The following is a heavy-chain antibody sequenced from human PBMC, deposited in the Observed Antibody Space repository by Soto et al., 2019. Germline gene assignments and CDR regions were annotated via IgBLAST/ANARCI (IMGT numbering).Heavy chain of an antibody. Sequence: QVQLVQSGAEVKKPGSSVKVSCKASGGTFSSYTISWVRQAPGQGLEWMGRIIPILGIANYAQKFQGRVTISADKSTSTAYMELRCLRSEDTAVYYCARGHSVTTYYYYGMDVWGQGTTVTVSS. CDR1: GGTFSSYT. CDR3: ARGHSVTTYYYYGMDV. V-gene: IGHV1-69*02. J-gene: IGHJ6*02. D-gene: IGHD4-17*01. CDR2: IIPILGIA.